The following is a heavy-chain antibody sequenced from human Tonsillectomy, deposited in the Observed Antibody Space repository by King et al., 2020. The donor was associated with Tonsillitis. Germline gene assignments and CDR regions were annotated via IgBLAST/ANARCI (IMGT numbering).Heavy chain of an antibody. CDR2: ISWNSGSI. CDR1: GFTFDDYA. V-gene: IGHV3-9*01. CDR3: AKDRGYGDYEFYDYFGMDV. D-gene: IGHD4-17*01. J-gene: IGHJ6*02. Sequence: VQLVESGGGLVQPGRSLRLSCAASGFTFDDYAMHWVRQAPGKGLEWVSGISWNSGSIGYADSVKGRFTISRDNAKNSLYLQMNSLRAEDTALYYCAKDRGYGDYEFYDYFGMDVWGQGTTVTVSS.